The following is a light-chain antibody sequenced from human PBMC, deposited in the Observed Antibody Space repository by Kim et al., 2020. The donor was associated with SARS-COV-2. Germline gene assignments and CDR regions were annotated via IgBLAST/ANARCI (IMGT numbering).Light chain of an antibody. CDR1: QGISSY. CDR2: AAS. Sequence: DIQLTQSPSFLSASVGDRVTITCRASQGISSYLAWYQQKPGKAPKLLIYAASTLQSGVPSRFSGSGSGTEFTLTISSLQPEDFATYYCQQLNSYSRTFGGGTKVDIK. V-gene: IGKV1-9*01. J-gene: IGKJ4*01. CDR3: QQLNSYSRT.